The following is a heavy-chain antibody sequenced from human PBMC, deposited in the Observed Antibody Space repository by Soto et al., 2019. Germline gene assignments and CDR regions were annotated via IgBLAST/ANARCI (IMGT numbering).Heavy chain of an antibody. V-gene: IGHV4-59*01. CDR2: IHYNGNT. Sequence: SETLSLTSTVSDDSISAYSWSWVRQPPGKGLEWIGNIHYNGNTKYNPSLKSRVSMSVDTSKNQFSLRLISVTAADTAKYFCAREGNLGRWLQPLDFWGQGTLVTVSS. CDR1: DDSISAYS. CDR3: AREGNLGRWLQPLDF. D-gene: IGHD5-12*01. J-gene: IGHJ4*02.